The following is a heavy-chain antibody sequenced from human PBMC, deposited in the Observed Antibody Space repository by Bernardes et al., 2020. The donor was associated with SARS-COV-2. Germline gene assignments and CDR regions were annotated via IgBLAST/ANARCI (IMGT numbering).Heavy chain of an antibody. CDR3: VRGTSGGYGIFDS. Sequence: GSLRLSCAASGFTFSSYSMNWVRQAPGKGLEWVSSISSSSSYIYYADSVKGRFTISRDNAKNSLYLQMNSLRAEDTAVYYCVRGTSGGYGIFDSWGQGILVTVSS. V-gene: IGHV3-21*01. D-gene: IGHD5-12*01. CDR2: ISSSSSYI. CDR1: GFTFSSYS. J-gene: IGHJ4*02.